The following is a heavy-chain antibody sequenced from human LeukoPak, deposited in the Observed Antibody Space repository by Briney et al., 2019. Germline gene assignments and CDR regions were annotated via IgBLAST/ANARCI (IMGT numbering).Heavy chain of an antibody. Sequence: SETLSLTCAVYGGSFSGYYWSWIRQPPGKGLEWIGSIYYSGSTYYNPSLKSRVTISVDTFKNQFSLKLSSVTAADTAVYYCARDLRDIAAVDYWGQGTLVTVSS. CDR1: GGSFSGYY. CDR3: ARDLRDIAAVDY. D-gene: IGHD6-13*01. CDR2: IYYSGST. J-gene: IGHJ4*02. V-gene: IGHV4-34*01.